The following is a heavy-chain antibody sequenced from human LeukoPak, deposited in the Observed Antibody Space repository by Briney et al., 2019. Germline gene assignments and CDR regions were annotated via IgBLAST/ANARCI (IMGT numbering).Heavy chain of an antibody. CDR1: GYTFTTYG. V-gene: IGHV1-18*01. J-gene: IGHJ4*02. Sequence: GASVKVSCKASGYTFTTYGLSWVRQAPGQGLEWMGWITTYNGDTDYAQKLQGRVTMTADTSTSTAYMELRSLRSDDTAVYYCAIVLPYFGYWGQGILLTVSS. CDR2: ITTYNGDT. CDR3: AIVLPYFGY. D-gene: IGHD3-10*01.